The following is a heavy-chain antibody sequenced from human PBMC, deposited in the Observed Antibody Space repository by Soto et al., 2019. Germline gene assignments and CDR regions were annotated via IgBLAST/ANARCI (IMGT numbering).Heavy chain of an antibody. V-gene: IGHV4-61*08. D-gene: IGHD2-15*01. CDR3: ASQEKVVVVAATAFDY. J-gene: IGHJ4*02. Sequence: SETLSLTCTVSGDSVSSGGNYWSWIRQPPGEGLEWIAYIHYSGSVNYNPSLKSRVTISVDTSKNQFSLKLSSVTAADTAVYYCASQEKVVVVAATAFDYWGQGTLVTVSS. CDR2: IHYSGSV. CDR1: GDSVSSGGNY.